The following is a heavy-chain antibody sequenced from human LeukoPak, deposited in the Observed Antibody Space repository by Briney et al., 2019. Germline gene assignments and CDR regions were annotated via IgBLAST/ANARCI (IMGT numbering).Heavy chain of an antibody. CDR3: ARDPAVAGPDWFDP. CDR2: LSHSGST. D-gene: IGHD6-19*01. V-gene: IGHV4-38-2*02. Sequence: SETLSLTCTVSAYSISSGYYWGWIRQPPGKGLEWIGSLSHSGSTYYNPSLKSRVTISVDTSKNQFSLKLSSVTAADTAVYYCARDPAVAGPDWFDPWGQGTLVTVSS. CDR1: AYSISSGYY. J-gene: IGHJ5*02.